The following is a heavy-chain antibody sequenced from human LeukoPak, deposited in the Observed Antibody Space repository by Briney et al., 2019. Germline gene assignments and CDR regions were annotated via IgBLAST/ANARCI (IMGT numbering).Heavy chain of an antibody. CDR1: GFTFSSYA. CDR3: VKTSSGWYDAFDI. J-gene: IGHJ3*02. Sequence: GGSLRLSCAASGFTFSSYAMSWVRQAPGKGLEWVSAISGSGGSTYYADSVKGRFTISRDNSKNTLYLQMNSLRAEDTAVYYCVKTSSGWYDAFDIWGQGTMVTVSS. D-gene: IGHD6-19*01. V-gene: IGHV3-23*01. CDR2: ISGSGGST.